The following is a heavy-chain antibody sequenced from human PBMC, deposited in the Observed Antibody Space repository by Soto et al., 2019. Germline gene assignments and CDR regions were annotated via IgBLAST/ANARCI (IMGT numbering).Heavy chain of an antibody. CDR1: GFTFSSYA. Sequence: PGGSLRRSCAASGFTFSSYAMHWVRQAPGKGLEWVAVISYDGSNKYYADSVKGRFTISRDNSKNTLYLQMNSLRAEDTAVYYCARPPRAADVPWGQGTLVNVSS. J-gene: IGHJ4*02. V-gene: IGHV3-30-3*01. D-gene: IGHD6-13*01. CDR2: ISYDGSNK. CDR3: ARPPRAADVP.